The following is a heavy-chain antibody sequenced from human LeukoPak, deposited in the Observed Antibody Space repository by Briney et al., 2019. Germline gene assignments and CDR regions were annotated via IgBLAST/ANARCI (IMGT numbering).Heavy chain of an antibody. D-gene: IGHD3-10*01. CDR3: AKDRGYFGSGAYYFDY. CDR2: IYYSGST. J-gene: IGHJ4*02. CDR1: GGSISSYY. V-gene: IGHV4-59*12. Sequence: PSETLSLTCTVSGGSISSYYWSWIRQPPGKGLEWIGYIYYSGSTNYNPSLKSRVTISVDTSKNQFSLKLSSVTAADTAMYYCAKDRGYFGSGAYYFDYWGQGTLVTVSS.